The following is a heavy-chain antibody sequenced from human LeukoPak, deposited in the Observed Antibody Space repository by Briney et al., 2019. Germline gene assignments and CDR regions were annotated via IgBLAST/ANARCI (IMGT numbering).Heavy chain of an antibody. CDR2: ISYDGSKK. CDR1: GFTFSSYG. D-gene: IGHD4-17*01. V-gene: IGHV3-30*18. Sequence: GGSLRLSCAASGFTFSSYGTHRVRQAPGKGLEWVAVISYDGSKKYYADSVRGRFTISRDDSKNTLYLQMNSLRAEDTAVYYCANTVNYYYYYYDMDVWGKGTTVTVSS. CDR3: ANTVNYYYYYYDMDV. J-gene: IGHJ6*04.